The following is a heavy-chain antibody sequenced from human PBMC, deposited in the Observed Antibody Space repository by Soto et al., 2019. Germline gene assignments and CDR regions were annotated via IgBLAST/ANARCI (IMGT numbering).Heavy chain of an antibody. CDR2: LSGSAGNT. CDR3: ARRVTAGTAFYFDY. V-gene: IGHV3-23*01. CDR1: GFTFRSYA. J-gene: IGHJ4*02. Sequence: EVQLLESGGRLVQPGGSLRLSCTASGFTFRSYAMSWVRHSPGRGLEWVSLSGSAGNTYYSDSVMGRFTISRDNSKNTLYLQMNSLRAEDTAIYYCARRVTAGTAFYFDYWGQGSLVTVSS. D-gene: IGHD6-13*01.